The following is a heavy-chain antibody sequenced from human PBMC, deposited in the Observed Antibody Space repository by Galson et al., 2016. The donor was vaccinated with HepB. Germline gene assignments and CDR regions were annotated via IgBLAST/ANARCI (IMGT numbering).Heavy chain of an antibody. CDR2: TYYRSKWYN. Sequence: CAISGDSVSSNSAAWNWIRQSPLRGLEWLGRTYYRSKWYNDYAVSVKSRIIVNPDTSKNQFSLQLNSVTPEDTAVYYCVEQRKGAPYGMDVWGQGTTVTVFS. D-gene: IGHD1/OR15-1a*01. CDR1: GDSVSSNSAA. V-gene: IGHV6-1*01. J-gene: IGHJ6*02. CDR3: VEQRKGAPYGMDV.